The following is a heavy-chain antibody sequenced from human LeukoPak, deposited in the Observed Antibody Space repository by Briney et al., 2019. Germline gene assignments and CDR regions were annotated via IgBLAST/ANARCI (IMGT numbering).Heavy chain of an antibody. CDR1: GYSFTSYW. V-gene: IGHV5-51*01. D-gene: IGHD2-21*02. J-gene: IGHJ5*02. CDR2: IYPGDSDT. CDR3: ARLTRDCGGDCNNWFDP. Sequence: GEALKISCKGSGYSFTSYWIGWVRQMPGKGLEGMGIIYPGDSDTRSSPSFQGQVTISAAKSISTAYLQRSSLKASDTAMYYCARLTRDCGGDCNNWFDPWGQGTLVTVSS.